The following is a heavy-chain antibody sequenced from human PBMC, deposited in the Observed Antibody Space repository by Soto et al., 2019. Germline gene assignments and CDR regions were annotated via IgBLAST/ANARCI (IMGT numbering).Heavy chain of an antibody. CDR3: ARGSSQEPDYDFWSGYLFDP. J-gene: IGHJ5*02. CDR1: GYTFTSYD. V-gene: IGHV1-8*01. Sequence: QVQLVQSGAEVKKPGASVKVSCKASGYTFTSYDINWVRQATGQGLEWMGWMNPNSGNTGYAQKFQGRVTMTRNTSISTAYMELSSLRSEDTAVYYCARGSSQEPDYDFWSGYLFDPWGQGTLVTVSS. D-gene: IGHD3-3*01. CDR2: MNPNSGNT.